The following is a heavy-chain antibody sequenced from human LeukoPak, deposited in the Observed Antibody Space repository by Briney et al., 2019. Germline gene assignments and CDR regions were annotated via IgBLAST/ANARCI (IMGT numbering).Heavy chain of an antibody. Sequence: SGTLSLTCAVSGGSISSSTWWSWVRQPPGKGLEWIGQIYHSGTTNYNPSLKSRVTISVDTSKNQFSLKLSSVTAADTAVYYCARDDEGSFFDYWGQGTLVTVSS. D-gene: IGHD3-16*02. CDR1: GGSISSSTW. CDR2: IYHSGTT. CDR3: ARDDEGSFFDY. V-gene: IGHV4-4*02. J-gene: IGHJ4*02.